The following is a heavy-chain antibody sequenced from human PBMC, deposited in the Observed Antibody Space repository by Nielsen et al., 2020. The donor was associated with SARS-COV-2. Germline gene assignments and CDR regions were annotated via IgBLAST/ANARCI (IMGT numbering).Heavy chain of an antibody. D-gene: IGHD3-10*01. J-gene: IGHJ3*02. CDR2: VQYSENT. CDR1: GGSISSNTHY. CDR3: ARLPAGMVSFDI. Sequence: SETLSLTCTVSGGSISSNTHYWDWISQPPGKGLEWLGIVQYSENTYYNPSLKSRVTISADTSKDQISLKLTSVTAADTAVYYCARLPAGMVSFDIWGQGTMVTVS. V-gene: IGHV4-39*07.